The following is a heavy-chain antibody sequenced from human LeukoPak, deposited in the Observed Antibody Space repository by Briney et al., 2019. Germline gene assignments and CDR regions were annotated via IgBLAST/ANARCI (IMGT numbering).Heavy chain of an antibody. J-gene: IGHJ4*02. CDR2: ISGGGITT. Sequence: GGSLRLSCAASGFTFSNYAMSWVHQAPGKGLEWVSTISGGGITTYYADSAKGRFTISRDNSKNTMFLQMNSLRADDTAVYYCPRQSYASGWNPFDYWGQGILVTVSS. V-gene: IGHV3-23*01. CDR3: PRQSYASGWNPFDY. CDR1: GFTFSNYA. D-gene: IGHD6-19*01.